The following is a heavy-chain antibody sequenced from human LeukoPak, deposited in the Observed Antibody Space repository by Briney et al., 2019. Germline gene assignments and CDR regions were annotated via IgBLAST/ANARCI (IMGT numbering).Heavy chain of an antibody. CDR1: GFTFSSCA. D-gene: IGHD3-3*01. CDR2: ISGSGGST. Sequence: GGSLRLSCAASGFTFSSCAMSWVRQAPGKGLEWVSAISGSGGSTYYADSVKGRFTISRDNSKNTLYLQMNGLRAEDTAVYYCAKDKGYDFWTFFDYWGQGTLVTVSS. CDR3: AKDKGYDFWTFFDY. V-gene: IGHV3-23*01. J-gene: IGHJ4*02.